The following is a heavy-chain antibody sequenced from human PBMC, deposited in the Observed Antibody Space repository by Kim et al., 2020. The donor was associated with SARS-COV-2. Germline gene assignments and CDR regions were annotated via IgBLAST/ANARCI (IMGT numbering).Heavy chain of an antibody. Sequence: GGSLRLSCAASGFIFSSYGMHWVRQAPGKGLEWVAVISYDGGNKYYADSVKGRFTISRDNSKYTLYLQVNSLRAEATPVYYCAKAQGGNYYDAFDMWGQG. V-gene: IGHV3-30*18. D-gene: IGHD3-16*01. CDR1: GFIFSSYG. CDR3: AKAQGGNYYDAFDM. J-gene: IGHJ3*02. CDR2: ISYDGGNK.